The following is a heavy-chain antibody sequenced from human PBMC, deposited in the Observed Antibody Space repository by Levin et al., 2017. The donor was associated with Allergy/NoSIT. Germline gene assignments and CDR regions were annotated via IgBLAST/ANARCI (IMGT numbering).Heavy chain of an antibody. V-gene: IGHV3-23*01. D-gene: IGHD3-10*01. J-gene: IGHJ4*02. CDR2: ISGSGDST. CDR3: AKVPRDYSQSRSFHSPGFDY. CDR1: GFTFSSYA. Sequence: GESLKISCATSGFTFSSYAMNWFSQAPGKGLEWVSAISGSGDSTYYADSLRGRFTISRDNSKSTLYLQMNSLNAEDTAIYYCAKVPRDYSQSRSFHSPGFDYWGQGTLVTVSS.